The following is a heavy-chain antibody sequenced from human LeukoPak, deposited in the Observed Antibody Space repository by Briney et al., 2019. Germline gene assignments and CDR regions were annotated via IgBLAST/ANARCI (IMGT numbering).Heavy chain of an antibody. D-gene: IGHD4-17*01. J-gene: IGHJ3*02. CDR1: GFTVSSNY. CDR3: AKLVTTRDAFDI. V-gene: IGHV3-23*01. Sequence: GGSLRLSCAASGFTVSSNYMSWVRQAPGKGLEWVSAISGSGGSTYYADSVKGRFTISRDNSKNTLYLQMNSLRAEDTAVYYCAKLVTTRDAFDIWGQGTMVTVSS. CDR2: ISGSGGST.